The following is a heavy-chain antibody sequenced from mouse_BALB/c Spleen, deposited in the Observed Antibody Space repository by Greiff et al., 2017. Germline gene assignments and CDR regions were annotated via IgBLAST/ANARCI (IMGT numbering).Heavy chain of an antibody. V-gene: IGHV7-1*02. Sequence: EVKLVESGGGLVQPGGSLRLSCATSGFTFSDFYMEWVRQPPGKRLEWIAISRNKANDYTTEYSASVKGRFIVSRDTSQSILYLQMNALRTEDTAIYYCARDGPYEFFDYWGQGTTLTVSS. D-gene: IGHD2-12*01. CDR2: SRNKANDYTT. J-gene: IGHJ2*01. CDR3: ARDGPYEFFDY. CDR1: GFTFSDFY.